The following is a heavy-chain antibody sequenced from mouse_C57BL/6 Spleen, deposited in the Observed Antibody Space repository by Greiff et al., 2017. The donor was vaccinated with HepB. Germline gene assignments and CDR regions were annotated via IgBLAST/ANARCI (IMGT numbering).Heavy chain of an antibody. J-gene: IGHJ4*01. CDR3: ARFCGYYAMDY. CDR2: IDPSDSYT. Sequence: QVQLQQPGAELVKPGASVKLSCKASGYTFTSYWMQWVKQRPGQGLEWIGEIDPSDSYTNYNQKFKGKATLTVDTSASTAYMQLSSLTSEDSAVYYCARFCGYYAMDYWGQGTSVTVSS. CDR1: GYTFTSYW. V-gene: IGHV1-50*01.